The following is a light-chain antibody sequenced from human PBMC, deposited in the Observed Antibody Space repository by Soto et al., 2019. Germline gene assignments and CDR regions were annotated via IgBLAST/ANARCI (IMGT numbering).Light chain of an antibody. CDR2: DAS. V-gene: IGKV3-11*01. J-gene: IGKJ4*01. CDR3: QQGSDWPPT. Sequence: EIVLTQSPATLSLSPGERATLSCRASQSVNSYLAWYQQKPGQAPRLLIYDASNRATGIPARFSGSGSETDFTLTISSLEPEDFAVYYCQQGSDWPPTFGGGTKVEIK. CDR1: QSVNSY.